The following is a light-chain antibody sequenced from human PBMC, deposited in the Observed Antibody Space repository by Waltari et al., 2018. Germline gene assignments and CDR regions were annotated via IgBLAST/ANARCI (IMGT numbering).Light chain of an antibody. J-gene: IGLJ2*01. V-gene: IGLV3-1*01. Sequence: SYELTQPPSVSVSPGQTASITCPGYNLGTKYPCWYQQKPGQSPVLVAYQSDKRPSGIPERFSGSSSGDTATLTISGTQALDEADYYCQAWDSTTVIFGGGTKLTVL. CDR1: NLGTKY. CDR2: QSD. CDR3: QAWDSTTVI.